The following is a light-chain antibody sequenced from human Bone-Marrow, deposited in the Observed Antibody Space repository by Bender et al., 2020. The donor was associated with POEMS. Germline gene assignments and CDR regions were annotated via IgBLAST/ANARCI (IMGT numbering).Light chain of an antibody. CDR3: CSYVDSMGV. V-gene: IGLV2-23*02. CDR2: EVN. J-gene: IGLJ3*02. Sequence: QSALTQPPSASGSPGQSITISCTGTSSHVGSASLVSWYQQYPGNAPKLIIYEVNQRPSGISDRFSGSKSGNTASLTISGLQTEDEADYYCCSYVDSMGVFGGGTKLTVL. CDR1: SSHVGSASL.